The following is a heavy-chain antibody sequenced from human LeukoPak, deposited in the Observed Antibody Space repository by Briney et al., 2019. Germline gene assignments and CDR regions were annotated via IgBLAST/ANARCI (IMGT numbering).Heavy chain of an antibody. V-gene: IGHV4-39*07. D-gene: IGHD5-18*01. CDR3: ARDYQGGYGDKTVDY. CDR2: IYYSGST. CDR1: GGSISSSSYY. J-gene: IGHJ4*02. Sequence: SETLSLTCTVSGGSISSSSYYWGWIRQPPGKGLEWIGSIYYSGSTYYNPSLKSRVTISVGTSKNQFSLKLSSVTAADTAVYYCARDYQGGYGDKTVDYWGQGTLVTVSS.